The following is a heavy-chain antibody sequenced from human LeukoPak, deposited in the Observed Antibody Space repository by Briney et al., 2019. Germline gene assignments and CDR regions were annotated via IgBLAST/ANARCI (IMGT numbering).Heavy chain of an antibody. CDR3: AKDGVMLAPGESWYMDV. Sequence: GGSLRLSCSASKFRFSDYGMHWVRQAPGKGLEWVAFIRYDGTKTNYAESVRGRFTISRDNSKNTLYLQMNSLRADDTAVFYCAKDGVMLAPGESWYMDVWGSGTPVTVSS. D-gene: IGHD3-10*01. CDR1: KFRFSDYG. V-gene: IGHV3-30*02. J-gene: IGHJ6*03. CDR2: IRYDGTKT.